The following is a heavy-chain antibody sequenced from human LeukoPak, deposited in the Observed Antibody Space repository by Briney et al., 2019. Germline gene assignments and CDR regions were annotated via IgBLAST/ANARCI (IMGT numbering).Heavy chain of an antibody. Sequence: GGSLRLSCAASGFTFSSYEMNWARQAPGKGLEWVSYISSSGSTIYYADSVKGRFTISRDNAKNSLYLQMNSLRAEDTAVYYCARVNYDFWSGSAKLDYWGQGTLVTVSS. CDR3: ARVNYDFWSGSAKLDY. CDR2: ISSSGSTI. CDR1: GFTFSSYE. J-gene: IGHJ4*02. V-gene: IGHV3-48*03. D-gene: IGHD3-3*01.